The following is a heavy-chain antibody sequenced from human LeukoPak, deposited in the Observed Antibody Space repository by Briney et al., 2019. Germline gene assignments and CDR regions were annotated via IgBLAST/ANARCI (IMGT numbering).Heavy chain of an antibody. CDR3: ARGWQQPYWYFDL. CDR2: ISSSSSYI. CDR1: GFTFKSYA. J-gene: IGHJ2*01. V-gene: IGHV3-21*01. Sequence: GGSLRLSCSASGFTFKSYAMHWVRQAPGKGLEWVSSISSSSSYIYYADSVKGRFTISIDNTKNSLYLQMNSLRADDTAVYYCARGWQQPYWYFDLCGRGTLVTVSS. D-gene: IGHD6-13*01.